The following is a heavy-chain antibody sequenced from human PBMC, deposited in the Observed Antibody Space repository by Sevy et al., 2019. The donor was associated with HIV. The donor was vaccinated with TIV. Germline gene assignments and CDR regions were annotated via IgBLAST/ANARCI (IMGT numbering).Heavy chain of an antibody. J-gene: IGHJ4*02. CDR2: IWYDGSNK. Sequence: GGSLRLSCAASGFTFSSYGMHWVRQAPGKGLEWVAVIWYDGSNKYYADSVKGRFTISRDNSKNTLYLQMNSLRAEDTAVYYCARGKTPDGDLETYYFDYWGQGTLVTVSS. CDR1: GFTFSSYG. V-gene: IGHV3-33*01. D-gene: IGHD4-17*01. CDR3: ARGKTPDGDLETYYFDY.